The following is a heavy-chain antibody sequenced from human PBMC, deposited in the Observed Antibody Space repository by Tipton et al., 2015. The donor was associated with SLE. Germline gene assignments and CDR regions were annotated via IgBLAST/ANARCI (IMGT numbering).Heavy chain of an antibody. V-gene: IGHV4-38-2*01. J-gene: IGHJ3*02. Sequence: TLSLTCAVSGYSISSGYYWGWIRQPPGKGLEWIGSIYYSGSTYYNPSLKSRVTISVDTSKNQFSLKLSSVTAADTAVYYCARGPYYDFWSGYPYAFDIWGQGTMVTVSS. D-gene: IGHD3-3*01. CDR2: IYYSGST. CDR3: ARGPYYDFWSGYPYAFDI. CDR1: GYSISSGYY.